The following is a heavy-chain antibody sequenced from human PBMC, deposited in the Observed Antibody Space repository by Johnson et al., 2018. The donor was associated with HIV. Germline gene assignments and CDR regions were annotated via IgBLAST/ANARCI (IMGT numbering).Heavy chain of an antibody. J-gene: IGHJ3*02. CDR2: ISGGGST. CDR1: RFTFSSYA. V-gene: IGHV3-NL1*01. CDR3: ANGEGGSFFLAFDI. Sequence: QVQLVESGGGVVQPGRSLRLTCVASRFTFSSYALHWVRQAPGKGLEWVSTISGGGSTYYADAVKGRFTISRDNSKNTLYLHINTLRPEDTAVYFCANGEGGSFFLAFDIWGQGTMVTVSS. D-gene: IGHD1-26*01.